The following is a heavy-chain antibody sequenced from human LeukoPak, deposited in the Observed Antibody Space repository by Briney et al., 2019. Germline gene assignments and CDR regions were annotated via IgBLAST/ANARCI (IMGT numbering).Heavy chain of an antibody. V-gene: IGHV4-34*01. CDR1: GVSFSGYY. D-gene: IGHD2-2*01. J-gene: IGHJ4*02. Sequence: SETLSLTCAVYGVSFSGYYWSWIRQPPGKGLEWIGEINHSGSTNYNPSLKSRVTMSVDTSKHQFSLKLSSVTAADTAVYYCARWVPHCSSTSCYVYYFDYWGQGTLVTVSS. CDR2: INHSGST. CDR3: ARWVPHCSSTSCYVYYFDY.